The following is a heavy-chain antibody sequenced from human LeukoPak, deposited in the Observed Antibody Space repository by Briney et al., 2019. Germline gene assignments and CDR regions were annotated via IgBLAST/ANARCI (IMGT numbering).Heavy chain of an antibody. Sequence: GGSLRLSCAASGFTFSSYAMHWVRQAPGKGLEWVAVISSDGSRKYSADSVKGRFAISRDNSKNTLYLQMNSLRAEDTAVYYCARDPCGDDYNCYFDYWGQGTLVTVSS. J-gene: IGHJ4*02. V-gene: IGHV3-30*09. CDR2: ISSDGSRK. CDR1: GFTFSSYA. CDR3: ARDPCGDDYNCYFDY. D-gene: IGHD5-24*01.